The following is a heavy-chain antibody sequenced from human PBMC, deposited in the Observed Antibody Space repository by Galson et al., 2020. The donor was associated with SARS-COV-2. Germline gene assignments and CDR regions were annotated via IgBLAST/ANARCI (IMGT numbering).Heavy chain of an antibody. CDR1: GYTFTSYG. CDR2: ISAYNGNT. Sequence: ASVKVSCKASGYTFTSYGISWVRQAPGQGLEWMGWISAYNGNTNYAQKLQGRVTMTTDTSTSTAYMELRSLRSDDTAVYYCARVFDTLPSQDTMVRGVGPYYYYYYGMDVWGQGTTVTVSS. J-gene: IGHJ6*02. D-gene: IGHD3-10*01. V-gene: IGHV1-18*01. CDR3: ARVFDTLPSQDTMVRGVGPYYYYYYGMDV.